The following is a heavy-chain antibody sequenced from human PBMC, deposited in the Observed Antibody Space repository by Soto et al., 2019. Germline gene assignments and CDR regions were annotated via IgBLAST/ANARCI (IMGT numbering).Heavy chain of an antibody. Sequence: QVQLQESGPGLVKPSQTLSLTCTVSGASIRSGGYYWSWIRQHPGKGLEWIGYISYSGSTYYNPSLKGRITISVDTSKNQFSPKLSSVTAADTAVYYCGGREMDAFDIWGQGTMVTVSS. CDR2: ISYSGST. J-gene: IGHJ3*02. CDR3: GGREMDAFDI. CDR1: GASIRSGGYY. V-gene: IGHV4-31*03. D-gene: IGHD1-26*01.